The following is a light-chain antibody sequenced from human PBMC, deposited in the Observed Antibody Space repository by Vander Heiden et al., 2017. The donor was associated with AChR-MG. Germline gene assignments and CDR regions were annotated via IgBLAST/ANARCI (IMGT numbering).Light chain of an antibody. CDR1: QDIGKW. Sequence: FHLTHSPSSLSSSLCHRLTITCRASQDIGKWLAWYQQKPGKAPQLLLYEASSLESGVPSRFSGSGSGTEFTLTIGGLQPDDFATYYCQEYDGFTRTFGQGTKVEIK. J-gene: IGKJ1*01. V-gene: IGKV1-5*03. CDR3: QEYDGFTRT. CDR2: EAS.